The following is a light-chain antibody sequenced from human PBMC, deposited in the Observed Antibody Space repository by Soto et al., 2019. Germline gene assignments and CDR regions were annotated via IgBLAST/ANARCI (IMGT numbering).Light chain of an antibody. J-gene: IGLJ1*01. CDR2: GSG. Sequence: QSVLTQPPSVSGAPGQGVTIFCTGSSSNIGAGYGVNWYKQVPGTAPKLLIYGSGNRPSGVPDRFSGSKSGTSASLAITGLQAEDEADYYCQSYDSSLRGGVFGAGTKVTVL. CDR3: QSYDSSLRGGV. V-gene: IGLV1-40*01. CDR1: SSNIGAGYG.